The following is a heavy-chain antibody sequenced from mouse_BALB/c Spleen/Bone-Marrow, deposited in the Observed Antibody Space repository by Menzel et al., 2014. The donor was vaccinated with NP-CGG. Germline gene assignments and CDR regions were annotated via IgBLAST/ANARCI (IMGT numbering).Heavy chain of an antibody. D-gene: IGHD2-3*01. CDR1: GHTFTDYT. J-gene: IGHJ2*01. Sequence: DVHLVESGPELVKPGASVKISCKTSGHTFTDYTLHWVKQSHGKSLEWIGGVNPNIGGTSYNQKFKGKASLTVNKSSTTAYMELRSLTSEDSAVYYCARGRWYYWGQGTTLTVSS. CDR3: ARGRWYY. CDR2: VNPNIGGT. V-gene: IGHV1-22*01.